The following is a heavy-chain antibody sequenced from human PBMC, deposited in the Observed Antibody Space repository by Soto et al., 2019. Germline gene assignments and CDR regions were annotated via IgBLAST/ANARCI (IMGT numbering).Heavy chain of an antibody. J-gene: IGHJ4*02. CDR3: VKDDGGYPSTAPH. Sequence: EVQLLESGGGLVQPGGSLRLSCEASVITISNYPMSWVRHDPGKGLDWVSGISGSGDRTYYADSATGRFSNSKDISKNSLSLQLDSLGVEDKAVYFCVKDDGGYPSTAPHWGQGTMVTVSA. D-gene: IGHD3-22*01. CDR2: ISGSGDRT. V-gene: IGHV3-23*01. CDR1: VITISNYP.